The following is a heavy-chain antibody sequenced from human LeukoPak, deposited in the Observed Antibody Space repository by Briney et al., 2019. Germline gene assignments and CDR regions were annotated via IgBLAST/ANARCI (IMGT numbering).Heavy chain of an antibody. Sequence: ASVKVSCKTSGYTFTDYYMPWVRQAPGQGLEWMGWINPNSGVTSSAQKFQGRVTMTRDTSITTVYMEVRWLTSDDTAIYYCARADRLDGAPYLIGPWGQGTLVTVSS. V-gene: IGHV1-2*02. J-gene: IGHJ5*02. CDR3: ARADRLDGAPYLIGP. D-gene: IGHD2-21*01. CDR2: INPNSGVT. CDR1: GYTFTDYY.